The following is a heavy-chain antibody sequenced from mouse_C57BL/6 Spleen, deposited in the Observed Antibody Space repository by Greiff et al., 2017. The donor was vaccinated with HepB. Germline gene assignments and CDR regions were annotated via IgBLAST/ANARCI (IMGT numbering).Heavy chain of an antibody. D-gene: IGHD1-2*01. Sequence: DVQLQESGPGLVKPSQSLSLTCTVTGYSITSGYGWNWIRQFPGNKLEWMGYISYSGSTNYKPSLKSRISITRDTSKNQFFLQLNSVTTEDTATYTCARTARIKYWGQGTTLTVSS. CDR1: GYSITSGYG. J-gene: IGHJ2*01. CDR3: ARTARIKY. CDR2: ISYSGST. V-gene: IGHV3-2*02.